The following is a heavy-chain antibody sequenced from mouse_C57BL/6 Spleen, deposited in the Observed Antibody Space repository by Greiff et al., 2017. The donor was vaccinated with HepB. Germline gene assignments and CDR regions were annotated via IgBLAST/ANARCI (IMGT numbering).Heavy chain of an antibody. Sequence: EVQVVESGGGLVKPGGSLKLSCAASGFTFSSYAMSWVRQTPEKRLEWVATISDGGSYTYYPDNVKGRFTISRDNAKNNLYLQMSHLKSEDTAMYYCAKRGYDYDGVYAMDYWGQGTSVTVSS. J-gene: IGHJ4*01. D-gene: IGHD2-4*01. CDR2: ISDGGSYT. CDR1: GFTFSSYA. V-gene: IGHV5-4*01. CDR3: AKRGYDYDGVYAMDY.